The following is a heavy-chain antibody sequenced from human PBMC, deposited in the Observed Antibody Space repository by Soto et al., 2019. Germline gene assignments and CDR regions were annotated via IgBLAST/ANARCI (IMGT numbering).Heavy chain of an antibody. J-gene: IGHJ6*02. V-gene: IGHV4-59*08. CDR2: VYYTGDT. Sequence: QVQLQQSGPRLVKPSETLSLTCTVSSGPDRSHNWGWIRQPPGRGLEWIGYVYYTGDTAYNPSLRGRVNISAATATTDTSLTLNSVTAADPAVYYCVRQGIDYLHGLVDVWGQGTTVSVSS. CDR3: VRQGIDYLHGLVDV. D-gene: IGHD4-17*01. CDR1: SGPDRSHN.